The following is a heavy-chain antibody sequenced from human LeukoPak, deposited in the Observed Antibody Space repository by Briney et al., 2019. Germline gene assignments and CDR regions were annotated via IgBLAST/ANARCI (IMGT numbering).Heavy chain of an antibody. D-gene: IGHD2-15*01. J-gene: IGHJ4*02. CDR2: IYYSGST. Sequence: SETLSLTCTVSGGSISSSSYYWGWIRQPPGKGLEWIGIIYYSGSTYYNPSLKSRVTISVDTSKNQFSLKLSSVTAADTAVYYCARGGWWFFDYWGQGTLVTVSS. CDR1: GGSISSSSYY. V-gene: IGHV4-39*07. CDR3: ARGGWWFFDY.